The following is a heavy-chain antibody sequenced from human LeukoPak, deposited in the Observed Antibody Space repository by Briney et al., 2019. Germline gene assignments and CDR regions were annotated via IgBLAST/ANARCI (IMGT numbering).Heavy chain of an antibody. V-gene: IGHV5-51*01. CDR2: MFPDDSDI. D-gene: IGHD3-22*01. CDR3: ARPRDGYFPYYFDY. J-gene: IGHJ4*02. CDR1: GYSFTSYW. Sequence: GESLKISCKGSGYSFTSYWIGWVRQMPGKGLEWMGTMFPDDSDIRYSPSFQGQVTISADKSISTAYLQWSSLQASDTAMYYCARPRDGYFPYYFDYWGQGTLVTVSS.